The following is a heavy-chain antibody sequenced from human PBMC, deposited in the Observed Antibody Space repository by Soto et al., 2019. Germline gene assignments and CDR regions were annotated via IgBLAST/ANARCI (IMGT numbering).Heavy chain of an antibody. D-gene: IGHD6-19*01. J-gene: IGHJ6*03. CDR2: TYYRSRWYN. CDR3: ARELRAVAGTPSFKRNYFYMDV. CDR1: GDSVSSNSAA. Sequence: SQTLSLTCAISGDSVSSNSAAWNWIRLSPSRGLEWLARTYYRSRWYNDYAVSVRSRITVNPDTSKNQFSLQLSSVTAVDTAVYYCARELRAVAGTPSFKRNYFYMDVWGKGTTVTVS. V-gene: IGHV6-1*01.